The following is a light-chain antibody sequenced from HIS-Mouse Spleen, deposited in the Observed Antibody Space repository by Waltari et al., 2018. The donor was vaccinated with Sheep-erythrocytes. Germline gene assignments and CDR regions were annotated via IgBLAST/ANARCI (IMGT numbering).Light chain of an antibody. V-gene: IGLV2-11*01. J-gene: IGLJ1*01. CDR3: CSYAGSYNHV. Sequence: QPRSVSGSPGQAVTISCTGTSSDVGGYNYGSWYQQHPGKAPKLMIYDVSKRPSGVPDRVSGSKSGNTASLTISGLQAEDEADYYCCSYAGSYNHVFATGTKVTVL. CDR1: SSDVGGYNY. CDR2: DVS.